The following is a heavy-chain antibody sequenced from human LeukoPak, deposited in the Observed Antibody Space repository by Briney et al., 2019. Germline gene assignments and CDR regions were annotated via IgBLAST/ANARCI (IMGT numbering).Heavy chain of an antibody. J-gene: IGHJ4*02. D-gene: IGHD1-1*01. Sequence: ASVKVSCKASGYTFTSYYMSWVRQAPGQGLEWMGIINPSGGSTSYAQKFQGRVTLTSDTSTSKVYMELSSMRSEDTAVYYCARVANWAFDYWGQGTLVTVSS. CDR2: INPSGGST. V-gene: IGHV1-46*01. CDR1: GYTFTSYY. CDR3: ARVANWAFDY.